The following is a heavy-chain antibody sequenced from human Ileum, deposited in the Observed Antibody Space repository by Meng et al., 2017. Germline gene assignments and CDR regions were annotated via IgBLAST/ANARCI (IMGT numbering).Heavy chain of an antibody. D-gene: IGHD3-10*01. CDR2: ISSSGGSI. J-gene: IGHJ5*02. Sequence: GESLKISCAASGFTYSRYSMSWVRQAPGKGLEWVSSISSSGGSIYYADSVKGRFTISRDNAKNSLYLQMNSLRAEDTAVYYCARIRGGRFADSWLDPWGQGTRVTVSS. V-gene: IGHV3-21*01. CDR3: ARIRGGRFADSWLDP. CDR1: GFTYSRYS.